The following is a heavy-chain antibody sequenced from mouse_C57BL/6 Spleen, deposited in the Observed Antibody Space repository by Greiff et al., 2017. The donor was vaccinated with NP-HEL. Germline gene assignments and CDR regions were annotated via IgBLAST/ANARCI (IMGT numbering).Heavy chain of an antibody. CDR2: IYPGDGDT. D-gene: IGHD1-1*01. CDR3: ARRIYYYGSSFGYYAMDY. V-gene: IGHV1-82*01. CDR1: GYAFSSSW. J-gene: IGHJ4*01. Sequence: QVQLKQSGPELVKPGASVKISCKASGYAFSSSWMNWVKQRPGKGLEWIGRIYPGDGDTNYNGKFKGKATLTADKSSSTAYMQLSSLTSEDSAVYFCARRIYYYGSSFGYYAMDYWGQGTSVTVSS.